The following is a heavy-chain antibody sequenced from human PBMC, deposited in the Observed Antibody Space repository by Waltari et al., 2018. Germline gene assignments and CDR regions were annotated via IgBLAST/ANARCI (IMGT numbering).Heavy chain of an antibody. CDR3: ARVNPSGWPDY. D-gene: IGHD6-19*01. CDR2: IRQDGSEK. J-gene: IGHJ4*02. CDR1: GFTFSSYW. V-gene: IGHV3-7*01. Sequence: EVQLVESGGGLVQPGGSLRLSCAASGFTFSSYWMSWVRQAPGKGLEWVANIRQDGSEKYYVDSVKGRFTISRDNAKNSLYLQMNSLRAEDTAVYYCARVNPSGWPDYWGQGTLVTVSS.